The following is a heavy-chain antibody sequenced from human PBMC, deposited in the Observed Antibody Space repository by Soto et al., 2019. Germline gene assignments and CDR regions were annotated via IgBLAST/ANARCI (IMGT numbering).Heavy chain of an antibody. CDR1: GYTFTSYD. V-gene: IGHV1-8*01. Sequence: ASVKVSCKASGYTFTSYDINWVRQATGQGLEWMGWMNPNSGNTGYAQKFQGRVTMTRNTSISTAYMELSSLRSEDTAVYYCARGKHAYYCDSSGYYVNNWFDPWGQGTLVTVSS. J-gene: IGHJ5*02. CDR2: MNPNSGNT. CDR3: ARGKHAYYCDSSGYYVNNWFDP. D-gene: IGHD3-22*01.